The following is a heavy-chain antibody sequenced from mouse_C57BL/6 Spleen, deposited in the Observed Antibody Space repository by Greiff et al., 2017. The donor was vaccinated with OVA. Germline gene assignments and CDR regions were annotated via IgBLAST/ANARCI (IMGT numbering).Heavy chain of an antibody. V-gene: IGHV3-6*01. Sequence: EVQLQESGPGLVKPSQSLSLTCSVTGYSITSGYYWNWIRQFPGNKLEWMGYISYDGSNNYNPSLKNRISITRYTSKNQLFLKLNSVTTEDTATYYCARDGGYYWFAYWGQGTLVTVSA. CDR3: ARDGGYYWFAY. CDR2: ISYDGSN. J-gene: IGHJ3*01. CDR1: GYSITSGYY. D-gene: IGHD2-3*01.